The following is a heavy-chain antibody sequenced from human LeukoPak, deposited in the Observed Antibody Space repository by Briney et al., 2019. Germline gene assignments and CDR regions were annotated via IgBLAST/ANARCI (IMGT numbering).Heavy chain of an antibody. CDR2: IYHSGST. CDR3: ARHPSPKQWLVGPFDY. J-gene: IGHJ4*02. V-gene: IGHV4-30-2*01. CDR1: GGSISSGGYS. D-gene: IGHD6-19*01. Sequence: SETLSLTCAVSGGSISSGGYSWSWIRQPPGKGLEWIGYIYHSGSTYYNPSLKSRVTISVDTSKNQFSLKLSSVTAADTAVYYCARHPSPKQWLVGPFDYWGQGTLVTVSS.